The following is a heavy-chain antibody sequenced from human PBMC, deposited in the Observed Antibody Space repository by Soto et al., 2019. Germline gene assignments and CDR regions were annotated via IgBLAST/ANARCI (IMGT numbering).Heavy chain of an antibody. D-gene: IGHD2-21*02. CDR1: GYSFTSYW. CDR2: IYPGDSDT. V-gene: IGHV5-51*01. Sequence: GESLKLSCKGSGYSFTSYWICWVRQMPGKGLDWMGIIYPGDSDTRYSPSFQGQVTISADKSISTAYLQWSSLKASDTAMYYCARHGYCGGDCYSLYYYYGMDVWGQGTTVTVYS. J-gene: IGHJ6*02. CDR3: ARHGYCGGDCYSLYYYYGMDV.